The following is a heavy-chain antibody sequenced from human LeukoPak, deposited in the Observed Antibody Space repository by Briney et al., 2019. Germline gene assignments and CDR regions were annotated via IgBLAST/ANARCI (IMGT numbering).Heavy chain of an antibody. D-gene: IGHD6-13*01. CDR3: ARGATTAGLRFDF. J-gene: IGHJ4*02. V-gene: IGHV4-39*07. Sequence: SETLSLTCSVSGGSISSKTYFWGWIRQPPGKGLEWIGSIYYSGSTYYNPSLSSRVTISEDTSKNQLSLRLSSVTAADTAVYYCARGATTAGLRFDFWGQGTLVTVSS. CDR2: IYYSGST. CDR1: GGSISSKTYF.